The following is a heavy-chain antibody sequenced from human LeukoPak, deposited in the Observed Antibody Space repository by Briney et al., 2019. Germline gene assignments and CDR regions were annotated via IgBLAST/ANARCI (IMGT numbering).Heavy chain of an antibody. CDR2: IIPILGIA. Sequence: SVKVSCKASGGTFSSYTISWVRQTPGQGLEWMGRIIPILGIANYAQKFQGRVTITADKSTSTAYMELSSLRSEDTAVYYCARAYGGGTFDYWGQGTLVTVSS. CDR1: GGTFSSYT. J-gene: IGHJ4*02. V-gene: IGHV1-69*02. CDR3: ARAYGGGTFDY. D-gene: IGHD2-15*01.